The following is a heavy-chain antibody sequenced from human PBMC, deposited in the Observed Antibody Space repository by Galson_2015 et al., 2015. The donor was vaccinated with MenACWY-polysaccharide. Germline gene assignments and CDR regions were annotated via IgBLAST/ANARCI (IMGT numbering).Heavy chain of an antibody. CDR1: GYTFTSYD. J-gene: IGHJ5*02. Sequence: SVKVSCKASGYTFTSYDINWVRQTTGQGLEWMGWMNPNSGNTGYAQKFQGRVTMTRNTSISIAYMELNSLRSEDTAVYYCARGGKYYYDGSGYLNWFDPGGQGTLVTVSS. CDR2: MNPNSGNT. CDR3: ARGGKYYYDGSGYLNWFDP. D-gene: IGHD3-22*01. V-gene: IGHV1-8*01.